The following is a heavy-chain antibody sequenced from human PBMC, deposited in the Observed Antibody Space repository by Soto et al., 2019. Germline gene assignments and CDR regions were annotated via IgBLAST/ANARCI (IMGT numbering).Heavy chain of an antibody. CDR3: SYDTFGAKDF. CDR2: VNPDGTIT. D-gene: IGHD3-9*01. Sequence: EVQLVESGGDLVQPGGSLRLSCAASGYTFSHYWMHWVRQAPGKGLVWVSRVNPDGTITTYADSVKGRFTISRDNAKNTLYLQMNSLGVEATALYDCSYDTFGAKDFWGQGTPVTVSS. V-gene: IGHV3-74*01. CDR1: GYTFSHYW. J-gene: IGHJ4*02.